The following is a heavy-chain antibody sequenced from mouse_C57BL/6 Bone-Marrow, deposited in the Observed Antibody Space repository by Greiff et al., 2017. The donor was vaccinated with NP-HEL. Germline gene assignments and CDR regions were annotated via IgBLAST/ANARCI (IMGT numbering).Heavy chain of an antibody. CDR3: ARSCGNYGVFDY. D-gene: IGHD2-1*01. V-gene: IGHV1-18*01. Sequence: VHVKQSGPELVKPGASVKIPCKASGYTFTDYNMDWVKQSHGKSLEWIGDINPNNGGTIYNQKFKGKATLTVDKSSSTAYMELRSLTSEDTAVYYCARSCGNYGVFDYWGQGTTLTVSS. CDR1: GYTFTDYN. J-gene: IGHJ2*01. CDR2: INPNNGGT.